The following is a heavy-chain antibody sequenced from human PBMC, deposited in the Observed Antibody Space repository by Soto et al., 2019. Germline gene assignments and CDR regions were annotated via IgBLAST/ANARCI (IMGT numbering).Heavy chain of an antibody. CDR2: IYYSGST. Sequence: KLSETLSLTCTVSGGSISSSSYYWGWIRQPPGKGLEWIGSIYYSGSTYYNPSLKSRVTISVDTSKNQFSLKLSSATAADTAVYYCARYVSWYGWYYFDYWGQGTLVTVSS. CDR3: ARYVSWYGWYYFDY. D-gene: IGHD2-8*02. CDR1: GGSISSSSYY. V-gene: IGHV4-39*01. J-gene: IGHJ4*02.